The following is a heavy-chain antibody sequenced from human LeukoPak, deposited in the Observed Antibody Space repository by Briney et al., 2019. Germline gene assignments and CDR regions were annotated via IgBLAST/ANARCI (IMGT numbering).Heavy chain of an antibody. J-gene: IGHJ5*02. D-gene: IGHD3-9*01. CDR2: IYSGGST. Sequence: GGSLRLSCAASGFTVSSNYMSWVRQAPGKGLEWVSVIYSGGSTYYADSVKGRFTISRDNSKNTLYLQMNSLRAEDTAVYYCARDSRFFELVQGWFDPWGQGTLVTVSS. CDR1: GFTVSSNY. CDR3: ARDSRFFELVQGWFDP. V-gene: IGHV3-53*01.